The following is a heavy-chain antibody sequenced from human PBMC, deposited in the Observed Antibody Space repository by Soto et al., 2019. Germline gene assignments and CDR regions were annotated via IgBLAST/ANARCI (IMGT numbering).Heavy chain of an antibody. CDR2: MNPNSGNA. Sequence: GASVKVSCKASGGTFSSYAISWVRQAPGQGLEWMGWMNPNSGNAGFAQKFQGRVTLTRDTSISKAYIELSSLRSEDTAVYYCASTVEGSGSYYNAALYWGQGTLVTVSS. V-gene: IGHV1-8*02. D-gene: IGHD3-10*01. CDR3: ASTVEGSGSYYNAALY. J-gene: IGHJ4*02. CDR1: GGTFSSYA.